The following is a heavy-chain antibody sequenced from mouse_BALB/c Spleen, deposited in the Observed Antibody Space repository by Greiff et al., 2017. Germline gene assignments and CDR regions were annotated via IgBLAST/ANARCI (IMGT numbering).Heavy chain of an antibody. CDR2: IYPGNVNT. CDR3: ARDSANWGYFDY. Sequence: QVHVKQSGPELVKPGASVRISCKASGYTFTSYYIHWVKQRPGQGLEWIGWIYPGNVNTKYNEKFKGKATLTADKSSSTAYMQLSSLTSEDSAVYFCARDSANWGYFDYWGQGTTLTVSS. V-gene: IGHV1S56*01. D-gene: IGHD4-1*01. CDR1: GYTFTSYY. J-gene: IGHJ2*01.